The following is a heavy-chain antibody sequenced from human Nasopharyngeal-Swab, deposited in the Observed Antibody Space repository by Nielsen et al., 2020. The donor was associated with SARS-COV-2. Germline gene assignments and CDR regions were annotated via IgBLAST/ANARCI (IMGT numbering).Heavy chain of an antibody. D-gene: IGHD1-14*01. J-gene: IGHJ6*02. CDR2: IIPIFTRP. Sequence: SVKVSCKASGGTFSNYAINWLRHVPGQGLEWMGGIIPIFTRPNTAQKFQGRVTLTADDSTSTAHMELSSLRYEDTAVYYCARVPTPEVYYYGMDVWGQGTSVTVSS. CDR1: GGTFSNYA. CDR3: ARVPTPEVYYYGMDV. V-gene: IGHV1-69*13.